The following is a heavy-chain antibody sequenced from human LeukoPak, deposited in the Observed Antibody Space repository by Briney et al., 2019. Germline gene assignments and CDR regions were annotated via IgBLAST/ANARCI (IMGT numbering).Heavy chain of an antibody. V-gene: IGHV3-23*01. J-gene: IGHJ4*02. CDR2: ISGNGGAT. CDR3: AKGGEFYGGLFVS. CDR1: GFTFHTFA. D-gene: IGHD4/OR15-4a*01. Sequence: SGGSLRLSCGASGFAFTTSGFTFHTFAMSWVRQAPGKGLEWGSTISGNGGATYYADSVKGRFTLSRDNSKHTLYLQMNRLRAQDTAVYYPAKGGEFYGGLFVSWGEGTLVTVSS.